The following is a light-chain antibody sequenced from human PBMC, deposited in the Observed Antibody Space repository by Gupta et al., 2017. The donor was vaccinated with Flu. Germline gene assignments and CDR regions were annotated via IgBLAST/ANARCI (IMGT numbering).Light chain of an antibody. CDR3: QQDDNFPLT. J-gene: IGKJ4*01. CDR1: QDISSY. V-gene: IGKV1-33*01. CDR2: DES. Sequence: DIQMTLSPSSLSASVGDRVTITCQASQDISSYLNWYQQKPGKAPQLLIYDESNLESGVPSRFSGSGSGTAFSFTISSLQPEDIATYYCQQDDNFPLTFGGGTKVEIK.